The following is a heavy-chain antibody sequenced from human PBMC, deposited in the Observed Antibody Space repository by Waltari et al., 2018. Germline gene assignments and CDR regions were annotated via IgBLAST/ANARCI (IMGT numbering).Heavy chain of an antibody. Sequence: EVQLVESGGGLVQPGGSLRLSCAASGFTFSSYSMSWVRQAPGKGLEWVSAIRGRGGSTYYADSVKGRFTISRDNSKNTLYLQMNSLRAEDTAVYYCAKDNPIFGVVIVWYFDLWGRGTLVTVSS. D-gene: IGHD3-3*01. CDR2: IRGRGGST. V-gene: IGHV3-23*04. CDR3: AKDNPIFGVVIVWYFDL. J-gene: IGHJ2*01. CDR1: GFTFSSYS.